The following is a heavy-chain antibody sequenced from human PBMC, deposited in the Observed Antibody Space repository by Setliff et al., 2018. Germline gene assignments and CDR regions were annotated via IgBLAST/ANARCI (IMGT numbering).Heavy chain of an antibody. CDR3: ARHKSNGSGSYPSLYMDV. J-gene: IGHJ6*03. CDR2: IYYSGST. D-gene: IGHD3-10*01. Sequence: SETLSLTCRVSGGSISSGNYYWGLIRQPPGKGLEWVATIYYSGSTYSNPSLKSRLIISVDAPDNQFSVKLSAVTAADTAVYYCARHKSNGSGSYPSLYMDVWGKGIMVTVSS. V-gene: IGHV4-39*01. CDR1: GGSISSGNYY.